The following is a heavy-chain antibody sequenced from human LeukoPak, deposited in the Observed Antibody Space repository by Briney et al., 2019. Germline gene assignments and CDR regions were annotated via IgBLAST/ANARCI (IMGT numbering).Heavy chain of an antibody. CDR1: GGSISSGSYY. CDR3: ARGSTHFDY. J-gene: IGHJ4*02. V-gene: IGHV4-61*02. Sequence: PSQTLSLTCTVSGGSISSGSYYWSWIRQPPGKGLEWIGRIYTSGSTNCNPSLKSRVTISVDTSKNQFSLKLSSVTAADTAVYYCARGSTHFDYWGQGTLVTVSS. CDR2: IYTSGST. D-gene: IGHD6-13*01.